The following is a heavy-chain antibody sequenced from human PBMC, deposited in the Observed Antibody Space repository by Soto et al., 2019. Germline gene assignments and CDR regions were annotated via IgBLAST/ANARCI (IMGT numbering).Heavy chain of an antibody. CDR1: GFIFSSYT. J-gene: IGHJ4*02. Sequence: PVGSLRLSCAASGFIFSSYTLGWVRQAPGKGLEWVSSITAGSTIYYADSVKGRFTISRNNAKNSLYLQLDSLRDEDTAVYYCAKIRSGGHFDCWGQGTLVTVSS. CDR2: ITAGSTI. V-gene: IGHV3-48*02. D-gene: IGHD2-15*01. CDR3: AKIRSGGHFDC.